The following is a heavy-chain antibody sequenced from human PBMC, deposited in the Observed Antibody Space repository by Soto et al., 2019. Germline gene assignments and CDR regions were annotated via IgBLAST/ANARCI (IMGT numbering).Heavy chain of an antibody. Sequence: SETLSRTCTVSGGSISSGGYYWTWIRQHPGKGLEWIGYIYYSGSTYYNPSLKSRVTISVDTSKNQFSLKLSSVTAADTAVYYRARDKYYSGSVKDGMEVWGQGTTVTVSS. J-gene: IGHJ6*02. CDR1: GGSISSGGYY. D-gene: IGHD3-10*01. CDR3: ARDKYYSGSVKDGMEV. CDR2: IYYSGST. V-gene: IGHV4-31*03.